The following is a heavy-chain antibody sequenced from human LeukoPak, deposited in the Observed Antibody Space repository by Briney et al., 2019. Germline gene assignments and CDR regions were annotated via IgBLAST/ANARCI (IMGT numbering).Heavy chain of an antibody. D-gene: IGHD3-10*02. V-gene: IGHV4-4*07. Sequence: SETLSLTCTVSGGSISSYYWSWIRQPAGKGLEWIGRIYTSGSTNYNPSLKTRVTMSVDTSKNQFSLKLSSVTAADTAVYYCARDGPVRGAFDYWRQGTLVTVSS. CDR1: GGSISSYY. CDR3: ARDGPVRGAFDY. J-gene: IGHJ4*02. CDR2: IYTSGST.